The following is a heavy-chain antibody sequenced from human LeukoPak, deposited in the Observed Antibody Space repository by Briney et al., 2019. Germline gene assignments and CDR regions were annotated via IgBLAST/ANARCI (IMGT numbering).Heavy chain of an antibody. D-gene: IGHD1-26*01. J-gene: IGHJ4*02. Sequence: ASVKVSCKASGYTFTHVGISWVRQAPGQGLEGLGWISGYNDNANYAQKINGRLTMTTDTSTTTAYIELRNLRSDDTAFYYCARDGTTTDDYWGQGTLVTVSS. CDR3: ARDGTTTDDY. CDR2: ISGYNDNA. V-gene: IGHV1-18*01. CDR1: GYTFTHVG.